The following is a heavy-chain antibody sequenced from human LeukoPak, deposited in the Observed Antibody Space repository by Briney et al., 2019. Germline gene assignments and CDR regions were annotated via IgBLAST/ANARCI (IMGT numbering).Heavy chain of an antibody. Sequence: GGSLRLSCAVSGFTVSNNYMSWVRQAPGKGLEWASVIYSGDSTKYADSVKGRFTISRDTSKNTVSLQMNSLRAEDTAIYYCARVGSAWYGLDYWGQGTLVTVSS. D-gene: IGHD6-19*01. CDR3: ARVGSAWYGLDY. CDR1: GFTVSNNY. CDR2: IYSGDST. V-gene: IGHV3-53*01. J-gene: IGHJ4*02.